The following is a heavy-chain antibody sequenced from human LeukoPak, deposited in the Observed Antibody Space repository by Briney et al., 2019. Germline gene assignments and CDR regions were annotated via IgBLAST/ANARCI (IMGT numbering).Heavy chain of an antibody. CDR1: GGSISSYY. J-gene: IGHJ6*03. D-gene: IGHD3-3*01. CDR2: IYYSGST. Sequence: SETLSLTCTVSGGSISSYYWSWIRQLPGKGLEWIGYIYYSGSTNYNPSLKSRVTISVDTSKNQFSLKLSSVTAADTAVYYCARGSDFWSGYDYYYYYMDVWGKGTTVTVSS. CDR3: ARGSDFWSGYDYYYYYMDV. V-gene: IGHV4-59*01.